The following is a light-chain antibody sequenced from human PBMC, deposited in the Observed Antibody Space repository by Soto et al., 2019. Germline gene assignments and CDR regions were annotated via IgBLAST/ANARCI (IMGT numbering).Light chain of an antibody. Sequence: QSVLTQPPSVSGAPGQRVTISCTGSRSNIGAGYDVHWYQQLPGTAPKLLIYGNSNRPSGVPDRFSGSKSGTSASLAITGLQAEDEADYYCQPYDSSLSGYVVLGGGTKLTVL. CDR1: RSNIGAGYD. J-gene: IGLJ2*01. CDR3: QPYDSSLSGYVV. V-gene: IGLV1-40*01. CDR2: GNS.